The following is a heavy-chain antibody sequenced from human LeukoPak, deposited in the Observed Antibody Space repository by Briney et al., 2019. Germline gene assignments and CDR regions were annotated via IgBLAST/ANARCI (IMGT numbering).Heavy chain of an antibody. Sequence: GASLRLSCAASGFIFNNHWMIWVRQAPGKGLEWVANINEAGSEKYYLDSVKGRFTVSRDNAQHPLYLQMNILRGHDTGVYYCARYNMDVWGQGATVTVSS. D-gene: IGHD1-14*01. CDR2: INEAGSEK. CDR1: GFIFNNHW. V-gene: IGHV3-7*01. CDR3: ARYNMDV. J-gene: IGHJ6*02.